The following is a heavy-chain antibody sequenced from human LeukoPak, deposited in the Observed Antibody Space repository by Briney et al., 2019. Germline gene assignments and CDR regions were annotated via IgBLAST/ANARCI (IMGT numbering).Heavy chain of an antibody. J-gene: IGHJ4*02. CDR1: GFTFSSYS. D-gene: IGHD5-18*01. CDR2: ISTGSSYK. CDR3: ARDKGGYNYEYYFDS. V-gene: IGHV3-21*01. Sequence: GGSLRLSCAASGFTFSSYSMNRVRQAPGKGLEWVASISTGSSYKYYADLVMGRFTISRDNAENSLYLQMNSLRAEDTAVYFCARDKGGYNYEYYFDSWGQGALVTVSS.